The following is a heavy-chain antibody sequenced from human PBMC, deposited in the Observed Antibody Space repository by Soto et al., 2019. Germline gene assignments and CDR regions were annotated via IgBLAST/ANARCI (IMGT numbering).Heavy chain of an antibody. D-gene: IGHD2-2*02. CDR2: ISGSGGST. Sequence: EVQLLESGGGLVQPGGSLRLSCAASGFTFSSYAMSWVRQAPGKGLEWVSAISGSGGSTYYADSVKGRFTISRDNSKNTLYLQMNSLRAEDTAVYYCAKDAYSCYTPCYYYYGMDFWGQGTTVTVSS. J-gene: IGHJ6*02. V-gene: IGHV3-23*01. CDR1: GFTFSSYA. CDR3: AKDAYSCYTPCYYYYGMDF.